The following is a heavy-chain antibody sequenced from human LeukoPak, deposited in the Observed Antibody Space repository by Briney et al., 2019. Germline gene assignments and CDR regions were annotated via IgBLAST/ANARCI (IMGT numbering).Heavy chain of an antibody. CDR1: GFTFSSYE. Sequence: GGSLRLSCAASGFTFSSYEMNWVRQAPGKGLEWVSYIDTSGTNIHYAGSVKGRFTVSRDNAKNSLYLQMNSLRAEDTGIYYCARETINCGGDCYDYWGQGALVTVSS. V-gene: IGHV3-48*03. CDR2: IDTSGTNI. J-gene: IGHJ4*02. D-gene: IGHD2-21*01. CDR3: ARETINCGGDCYDY.